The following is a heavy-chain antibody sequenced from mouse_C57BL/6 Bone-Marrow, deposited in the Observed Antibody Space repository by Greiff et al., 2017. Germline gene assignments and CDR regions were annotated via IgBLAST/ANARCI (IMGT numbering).Heavy chain of an antibody. D-gene: IGHD2-5*01. CDR2: INSDGGST. CDR1: EYEFPSHD. CDR3: ARHPAYYSNPYFDY. Sequence: EVKVEESGGGLVQPGESLKLSCESNEYEFPSHDMSWVRKTPEKRLELVAAINSDGGSTYYPDTMERRFIISRDNTKKTLYPQMSSLRSEDTALYYCARHPAYYSNPYFDYWGQGTTLTVSS. V-gene: IGHV5-2*03. J-gene: IGHJ2*01.